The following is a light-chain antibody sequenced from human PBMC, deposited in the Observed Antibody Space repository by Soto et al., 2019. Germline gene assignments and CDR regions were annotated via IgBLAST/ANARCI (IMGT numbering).Light chain of an antibody. CDR2: GAS. V-gene: IGKV3-15*01. CDR1: VSVRTD. Sequence: EIVMTQSPDTLSLSPGERATLCCMASVSVRTDLAWYQQKPGQAPRLLMYGASTRATGVPARFSGSGSGSEFSLTINTLQSEDFAVYYCQQYHNWLPITFGQGTRLEIK. J-gene: IGKJ5*01. CDR3: QQYHNWLPIT.